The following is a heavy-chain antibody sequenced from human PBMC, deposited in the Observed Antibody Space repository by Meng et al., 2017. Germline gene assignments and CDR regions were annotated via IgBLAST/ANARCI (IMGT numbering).Heavy chain of an antibody. V-gene: IGHV4-31*03. Sequence: LRLSCTVSGGSISSGSYYWSWIRQHPGKGLEWIGYIYYSGSTYYNPSLKSRVTISVDTSKNQFSLKLSSVTAADTAVYYCAREGRYYGSGSYYRGINWFDPWGQGTLVTVSS. CDR1: GGSISSGSYY. J-gene: IGHJ5*02. CDR3: AREGRYYGSGSYYRGINWFDP. D-gene: IGHD3-10*01. CDR2: IYYSGST.